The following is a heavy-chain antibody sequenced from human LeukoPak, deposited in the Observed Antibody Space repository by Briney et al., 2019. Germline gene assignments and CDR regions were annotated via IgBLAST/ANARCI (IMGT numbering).Heavy chain of an antibody. CDR2: ISGSGDTT. CDR1: GFTFSSYA. V-gene: IGHV3-23*01. Sequence: GGSLRLSCAASGFTFSSYAMSWVRQAPGKGLEWVSVISGSGDTTYYADSVKGRFTISRDKSKNTLYLQMNSLRAEDTAVYYCARESLRPQYSRIPTSEYFDYWGQGTLVTVSS. J-gene: IGHJ4*02. CDR3: ARESLRPQYSRIPTSEYFDY. D-gene: IGHD1-14*01.